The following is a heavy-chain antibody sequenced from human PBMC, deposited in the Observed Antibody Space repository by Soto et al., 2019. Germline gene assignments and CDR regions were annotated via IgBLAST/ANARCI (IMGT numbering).Heavy chain of an antibody. CDR2: ISSSSSYI. J-gene: IGHJ6*02. CDR1: GFTFSSYS. D-gene: IGHD3-16*01. V-gene: IGHV3-21*01. Sequence: GSLRLSCAASGFTFSSYSMNWVRQAPGKGLEWVSSISSSSSYIYYADSVKGRFTISRDNAKNSLYLQMNSLRAEDTAVYYCARGDYVPYGMDVWGQGTTVTVSS. CDR3: ARGDYVPYGMDV.